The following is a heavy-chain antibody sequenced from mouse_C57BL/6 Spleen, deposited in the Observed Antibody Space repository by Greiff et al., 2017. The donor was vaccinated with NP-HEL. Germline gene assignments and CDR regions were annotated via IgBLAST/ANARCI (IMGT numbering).Heavy chain of an antibody. CDR2: ISNGGGST. CDR1: GFTFSDYY. J-gene: IGHJ1*03. D-gene: IGHD2-4*01. V-gene: IGHV5-12*01. CDR3: ARPVYYDYGYFDV. Sequence: EVHLVESGGGLVQPGGSLKLSCAASGFTFSDYYMYWVRQTPEKRLEWVAYISNGGGSTYYPDTVKGRFTISRDNAKNTLYLQMSRLKSEDTAMYYCARPVYYDYGYFDVWGTGTTVTVSS.